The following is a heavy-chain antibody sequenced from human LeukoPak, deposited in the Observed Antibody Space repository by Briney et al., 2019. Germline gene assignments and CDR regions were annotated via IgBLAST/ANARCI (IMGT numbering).Heavy chain of an antibody. Sequence: PETLSLTCTVSGGSISSYYWSWIRQPPGKGLEWIGYMYYSGITNYNPSLKSRVTISLHTSKNQFSLRLSSLTAADTAVYYCARRHYYNGRAYYFLDYWGQGTLVTVSS. V-gene: IGHV4-59*01. D-gene: IGHD3-22*01. CDR2: MYYSGIT. CDR3: ARRHYYNGRAYYFLDY. J-gene: IGHJ4*02. CDR1: GGSISSYY.